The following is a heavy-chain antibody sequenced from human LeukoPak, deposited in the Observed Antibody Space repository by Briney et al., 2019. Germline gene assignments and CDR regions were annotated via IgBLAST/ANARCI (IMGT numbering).Heavy chain of an antibody. CDR1: GGSISSSSYY. CDR3: ARDKGSGYCSGGSCSA. D-gene: IGHD2-15*01. J-gene: IGHJ5*02. CDR2: IYYSGST. V-gene: IGHV4-39*07. Sequence: SETLSLTCTVSGGSISSSSYYWGWIRQPPGTGLEWIGSIYYSGSTYYNPSLKSRVTISVDTSKNQFSLKLSSVTAADTAVYYCARDKGSGYCSGGSCSAWGQGTLVTVSS.